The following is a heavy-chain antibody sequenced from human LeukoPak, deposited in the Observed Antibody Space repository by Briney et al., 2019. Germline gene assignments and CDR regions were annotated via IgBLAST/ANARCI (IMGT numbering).Heavy chain of an antibody. CDR1: GGSFSGYY. J-gene: IGHJ5*02. CDR3: ARVSPSGWFDP. Sequence: SETLSLTCAVYGGSFSGYYWSWIRQPPGKGLEWIGYIYYSGSTNYNPSLKSRVTISVDTSKNQFSLKLSSVTAADTAVYYCARVSPSGWFDPWGQGTLVTVSS. D-gene: IGHD7-27*01. V-gene: IGHV4-59*01. CDR2: IYYSGST.